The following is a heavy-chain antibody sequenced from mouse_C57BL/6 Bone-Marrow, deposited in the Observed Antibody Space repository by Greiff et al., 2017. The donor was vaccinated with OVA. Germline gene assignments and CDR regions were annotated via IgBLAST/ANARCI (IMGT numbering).Heavy chain of an antibody. J-gene: IGHJ1*03. CDR3: ARDGNFWYFDV. Sequence: EVNVVESEGGLVQPGSSMKLSCTASGFTFSDYYMAWVRQVPEKGLEWVANINYDGSSTYYLDSLKSRFIISRDNAKNILYLQMSSLKSEDTATYYCARDGNFWYFDVWGTGTTVTVSS. V-gene: IGHV5-16*01. D-gene: IGHD2-1*01. CDR1: GFTFSDYY. CDR2: INYDGSST.